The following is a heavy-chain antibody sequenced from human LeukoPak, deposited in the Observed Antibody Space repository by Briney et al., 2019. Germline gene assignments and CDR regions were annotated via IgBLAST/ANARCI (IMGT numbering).Heavy chain of an antibody. Sequence: PGGSLRLSCAASGFTFSSYSMNWVRQAPGKGLEWVSSISSSSSYIYYADSVKGRFTISRDNAKNSLYLQMNSLRAEDTAVYYCARGDSSLYYYYMDVWGKGTTVTVSS. CDR3: ARGDSSLYYYYMDV. V-gene: IGHV3-21*01. CDR1: GFTFSSYS. D-gene: IGHD4-11*01. CDR2: ISSSSSYI. J-gene: IGHJ6*03.